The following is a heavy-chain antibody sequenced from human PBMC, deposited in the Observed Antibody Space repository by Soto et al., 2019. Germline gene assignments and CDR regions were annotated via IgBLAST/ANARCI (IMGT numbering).Heavy chain of an antibody. CDR1: GFTFSSYG. V-gene: IGHV3-30*03. CDR2: ISYDGSNK. CDR3: ATIVVVTASNFDY. Sequence: QVQLVESGGGVVQPGRSLRLSCAASGFTFSSYGMHWVRQAPGKGLEWVAVISYDGSNKYYADSVKGRFTISRDNSENTLYLQMNSLRAQDTAVYYCATIVVVTASNFDYWGQGTLVTVSS. J-gene: IGHJ4*02. D-gene: IGHD2-21*02.